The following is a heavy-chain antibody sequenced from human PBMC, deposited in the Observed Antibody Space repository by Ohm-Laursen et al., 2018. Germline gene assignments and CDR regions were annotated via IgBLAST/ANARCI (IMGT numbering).Heavy chain of an antibody. CDR1: GFTFRDYP. Sequence: GSLRLSCAAFGFTFRDYPMSWVRQAPGKGLEWVSAVSSSGGSTHYADSVKGRFTISRDNSKNTLYLQMNSLRAEDTAVYYCAKTWLFRGYDYYFDYWGQGTLVTVSS. CDR3: AKTWLFRGYDYYFDY. D-gene: IGHD5-12*01. J-gene: IGHJ4*02. CDR2: VSSSGGST. V-gene: IGHV3-23*01.